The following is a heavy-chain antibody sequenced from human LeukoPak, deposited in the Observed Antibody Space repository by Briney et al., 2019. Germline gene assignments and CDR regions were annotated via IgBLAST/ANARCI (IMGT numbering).Heavy chain of an antibody. CDR2: IYYSGST. CDR1: GGSISSYY. J-gene: IGHJ6*03. CDR3: ARDGGYSWNWGLYYMDV. Sequence: PSETLSLTCTFSGGSISSYYWIWIRQPPGKGLEWIGFIYYSGSTNYNPSLKSRVTISVDTSKNQFSLKLSSVTAADTAVYYCARDGGYSWNWGLYYMDVWGKGTTVTVSS. D-gene: IGHD7-27*01. V-gene: IGHV4-59*01.